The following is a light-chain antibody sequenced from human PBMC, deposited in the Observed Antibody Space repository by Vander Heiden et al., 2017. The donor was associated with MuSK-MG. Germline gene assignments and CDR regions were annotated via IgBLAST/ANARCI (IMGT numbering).Light chain of an antibody. V-gene: IGKV1-NL1*01. J-gene: IGKJ4*01. CDR2: AAS. CDR3: QQDYSTHT. CDR1: QGISNS. Sequence: DIQMTQSPSSLSASVGDRVTITCRASQGISNSLDWYLQKPGKAPKLLLYAASRLESGVPSRYSGSGSGTDYTLTISTLQPEDFATYYWQQDYSTHTFGGGTKVEIK.